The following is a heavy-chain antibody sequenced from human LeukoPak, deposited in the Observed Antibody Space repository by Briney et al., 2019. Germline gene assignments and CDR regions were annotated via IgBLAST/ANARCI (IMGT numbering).Heavy chain of an antibody. V-gene: IGHV5-51*01. J-gene: IGHJ5*02. CDR3: ARGDLFLWFGEKRVWFDP. Sequence: GESLKISCKGSGYSFTSYWIGWVRQMPGKGLEWMGIIYPRDSDTRYSPFFQGQVTISADKSISTAYLQWSSLKASDTAMYYCARGDLFLWFGEKRVWFDPWGQGTLVTVSS. CDR1: GYSFTSYW. D-gene: IGHD3-10*01. CDR2: IYPRDSDT.